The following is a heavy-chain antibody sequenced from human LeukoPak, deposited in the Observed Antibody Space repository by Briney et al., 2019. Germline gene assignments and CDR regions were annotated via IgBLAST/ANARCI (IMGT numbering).Heavy chain of an antibody. CDR1: GFTFSRYG. Sequence: GGSLRLSCAASGFTFSRYGIHWVRQAPGKGLEWVAVIWFDGSNQEYAESVKGRFTISRDNSKNTLHLQMTSLRVEDTAMYYCARIMDLIGVHFDFWGQGTLVTVSS. V-gene: IGHV3-33*01. D-gene: IGHD2-21*01. CDR2: IWFDGSNQ. CDR3: ARIMDLIGVHFDF. J-gene: IGHJ4*02.